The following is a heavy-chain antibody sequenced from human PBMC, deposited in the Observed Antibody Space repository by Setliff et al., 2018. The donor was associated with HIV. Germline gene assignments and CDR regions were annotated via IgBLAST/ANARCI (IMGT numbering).Heavy chain of an antibody. Sequence: SETLSLTCNVSGDSISRFSWSWIRQPPGKGLEWIGHIYTSGSTNYNPSLKSRVTMSVDTSKNQFSLELRSVTAADTAVYYCARRVVLAAAFDYWGQGALVTVSS. D-gene: IGHD2-15*01. CDR1: GDSISRFS. V-gene: IGHV4-4*08. CDR2: IYTSGST. J-gene: IGHJ4*02. CDR3: ARRVVLAAAFDY.